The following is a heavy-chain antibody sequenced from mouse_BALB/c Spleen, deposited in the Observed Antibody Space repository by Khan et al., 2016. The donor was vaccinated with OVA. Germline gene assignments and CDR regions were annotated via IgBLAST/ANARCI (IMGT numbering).Heavy chain of an antibody. CDR2: IKYSGST. J-gene: IGHJ2*01. V-gene: IGHV3-2*02. Sequence: EVQLQESGPGLVKPSQSLSLTCTVTGYAITSDYAWNWIRQFPGNKLEWMGYIKYSGSTSYNPSLKRRTSITRATSKTQFFLPLNSVTNEDTATYYCARSGTISTVVVTDFDFWGQGTTLTVSS. CDR3: ARSGTISTVVVTDFDF. CDR1: GYAITSDYA. D-gene: IGHD1-1*01.